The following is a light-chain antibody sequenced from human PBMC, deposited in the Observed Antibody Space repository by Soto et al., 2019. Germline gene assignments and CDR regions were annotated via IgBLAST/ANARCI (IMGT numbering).Light chain of an antibody. CDR1: QSVSSN. V-gene: IGKV3-15*01. CDR3: QQYNNWPPLT. CDR2: GAS. Sequence: EIVMTQSPATLSVSPGERATLSCRASQSVSSNLAWYPQKPGQAPRLLIYGASTRATGIPARFSVSGSGTEFTLPISSLQSEDFAVYYCQQYNNWPPLTFGGGTKVEIK. J-gene: IGKJ4*01.